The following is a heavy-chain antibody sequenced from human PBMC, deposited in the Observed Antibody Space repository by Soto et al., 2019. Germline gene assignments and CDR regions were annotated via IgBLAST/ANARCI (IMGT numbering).Heavy chain of an antibody. V-gene: IGHV1-2*04. J-gene: IGHJ6*02. D-gene: IGHD6-13*01. CDR3: ARGPSSNAIYGMYV. Sequence: ASVKLSCKASGYTFTGYYMHRVRQAPGQGLEWMGWINPNSGGTNYAQKFQGWVTMTRDTSISTAYMELSRLRSDDTAVYYCARGPSSNAIYGMYVWSQGTTDNVSS. CDR1: GYTFTGYY. CDR2: INPNSGGT.